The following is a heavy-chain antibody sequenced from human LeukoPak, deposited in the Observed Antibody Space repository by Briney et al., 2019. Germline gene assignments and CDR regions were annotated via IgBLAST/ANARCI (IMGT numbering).Heavy chain of an antibody. CDR1: GYSFTSYW. J-gene: IGHJ6*03. CDR2: IYPGDSDT. V-gene: IGHV5-51*01. D-gene: IGHD2-2*02. CDR3: ARLGVVPAAIGIYYYYYMDV. Sequence: GESLKISCKGSGYSFTSYWIGWVRQMPGKGLEWMGIIYPGDSDTRYSPSFQGQVTISADKSISTAYLQWSSLKASDTAMYYRARLGVVPAAIGIYYYYYMDVWGKGTTVTVSS.